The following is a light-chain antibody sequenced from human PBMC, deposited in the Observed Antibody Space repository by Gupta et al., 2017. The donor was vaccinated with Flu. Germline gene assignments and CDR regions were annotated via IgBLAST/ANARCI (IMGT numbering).Light chain of an antibody. CDR2: AAC. J-gene: IGKJ3*01. CDR1: QSVSNY. V-gene: IGKV1-39*01. CDR3: RQSYSAPLLT. Sequence: SSPSASVSVSFTTTCRAMQSVSNYLNWCQQQPGGAPKLLVYAACSLQSAVPSSFSGSGSGTAFTLTNISLLPDDYTTYFCRQSYSAPLLTFGPGTKVDIK.